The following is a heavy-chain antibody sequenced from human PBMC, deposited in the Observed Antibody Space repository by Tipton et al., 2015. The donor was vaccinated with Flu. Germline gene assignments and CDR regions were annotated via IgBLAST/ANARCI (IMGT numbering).Heavy chain of an antibody. CDR3: ARTYSSSWYRTFDY. Sequence: TLSLTCAVYGGSFSGYYWSWIRQPPGKGLEWIGEINHSGSTNYNPSLKSRVTISVDTSKNQFSLKLSSVTAADTAVYYCARTYSSSWYRTFDYWGQGTLVTVSS. CDR1: GGSFSGYY. J-gene: IGHJ4*02. D-gene: IGHD6-13*01. V-gene: IGHV4-34*01. CDR2: INHSGST.